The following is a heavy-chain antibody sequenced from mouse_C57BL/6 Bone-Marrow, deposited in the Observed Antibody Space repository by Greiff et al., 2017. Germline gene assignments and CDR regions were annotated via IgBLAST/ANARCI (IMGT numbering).Heavy chain of an antibody. CDR1: GYSFTDYN. CDR2: INPNYGTT. D-gene: IGHD1-1*01. J-gene: IGHJ2*01. Sequence: VQLQQSGPELVKPGASVKISCKASGYSFTDYNMNWVKQSNGKSLEWIGVINPNYGTTSYNQKFKGKATLTVDQSSSTAYMQLNSLTSEDSAVYYCALLYYGSSPYYFDYWRQGTTLTVSS. CDR3: ALLYYGSSPYYFDY. V-gene: IGHV1-39*01.